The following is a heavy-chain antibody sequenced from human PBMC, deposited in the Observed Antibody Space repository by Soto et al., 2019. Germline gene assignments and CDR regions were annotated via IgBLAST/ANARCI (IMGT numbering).Heavy chain of an antibody. CDR2: INHSGST. Sequence: SETLSLTCTISGVSISSDNRWKWVRQPPGKGLEWIGEINHSGSTNYNPSLKSRVTISVDTSKNQFSLKLSSVTAADTAVYYCAIEYSSSASCFGYWGQGTLVTVSS. V-gene: IGHV4-4*02. J-gene: IGHJ4*02. CDR1: GVSISSDNR. D-gene: IGHD6-6*01. CDR3: AIEYSSSASCFGY.